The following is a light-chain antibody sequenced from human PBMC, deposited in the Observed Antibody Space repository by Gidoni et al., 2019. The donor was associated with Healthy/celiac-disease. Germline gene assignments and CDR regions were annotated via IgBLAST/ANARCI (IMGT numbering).Light chain of an antibody. CDR3: QQRSNWPPT. V-gene: IGKV3-11*01. CDR2: DAS. Sequence: IVLTQSPATLSLSPGERATLSCRASQSVSSYLAWYQQKPGQDPRLLIYDASNRATGIPARFSGSGSGTDFTLTISSREPEDIAVYYCQQRSNWPPTFXQXTRLEIK. CDR1: QSVSSY. J-gene: IGKJ5*01.